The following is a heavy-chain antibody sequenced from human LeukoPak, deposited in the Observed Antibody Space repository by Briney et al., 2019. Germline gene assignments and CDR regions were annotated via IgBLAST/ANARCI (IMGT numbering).Heavy chain of an antibody. V-gene: IGHV3-74*01. Sequence: PGGSLRLSCAASGFTFSSYWMHWVRQAPGKGLVWVSRINSDGSSTSYADSVKGLFTISRDNSKNTLYLQMNSLRAEDTAVYYCAKGGIAVASTSYYYYMDVWGKGTTVTISS. CDR1: GFTFSSYW. J-gene: IGHJ6*03. CDR3: AKGGIAVASTSYYYYMDV. CDR2: INSDGSST. D-gene: IGHD6-19*01.